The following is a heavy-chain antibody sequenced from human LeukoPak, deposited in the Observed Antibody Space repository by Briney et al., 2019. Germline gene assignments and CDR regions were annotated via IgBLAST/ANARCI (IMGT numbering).Heavy chain of an antibody. CDR2: IYYSGST. CDR3: ARVRTVTLDY. CDR1: GGSISSYY. J-gene: IGHJ4*02. V-gene: IGHV4-59*08. D-gene: IGHD2-21*02. Sequence: PSETLSLTCTVSGGSISSYYWSWIRQSPGKGLEWIGYIYYSGSTYYDPSLKSRVTISVDTSKNQFSLKLSSVTAADTAVYYCARVRTVTLDYWGQGTLVTVSS.